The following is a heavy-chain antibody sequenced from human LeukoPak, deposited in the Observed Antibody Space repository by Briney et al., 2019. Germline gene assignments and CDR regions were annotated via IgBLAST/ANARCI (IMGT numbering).Heavy chain of an antibody. CDR2: ISAYNGNT. CDR1: GYTFTSYG. D-gene: IGHD3-22*01. CDR3: ARVSYYDSSGYYGPYMDV. V-gene: IGHV1-18*01. J-gene: IGHJ6*03. Sequence: ASVKVSCKASGYTFTSYGISWVRQAPGQGLEWMGWISAYNGNTNYAQKLQGRVTMTTDTSTSTAYMELRSLRSDDTAVYYCARVSYYDSSGYYGPYMDVWGKGTTVTVSS.